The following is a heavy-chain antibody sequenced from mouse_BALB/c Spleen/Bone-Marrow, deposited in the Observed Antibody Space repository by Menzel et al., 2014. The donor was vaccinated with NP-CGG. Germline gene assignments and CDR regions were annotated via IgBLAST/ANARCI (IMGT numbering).Heavy chain of an antibody. V-gene: IGHV1S81*02. CDR1: GYTFTSYW. CDR3: ARERYDYDWKDY. J-gene: IGHJ2*01. CDR2: INPSNGRT. Sequence: VQLQQSVAELVKPGASVKLSCKASGYTFTSYWMHWVKQRPGQGLEWIGEINPSNGRTNYNEKIKSKATLTVDKSSSTAYMQLSSLTSEDSAVYYCARERYDYDWKDYWGQGTTLTVSS. D-gene: IGHD2-4*01.